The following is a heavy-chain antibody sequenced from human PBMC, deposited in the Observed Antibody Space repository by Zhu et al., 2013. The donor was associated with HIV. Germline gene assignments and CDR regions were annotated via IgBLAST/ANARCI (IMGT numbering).Heavy chain of an antibody. CDR3: ARDRKGGAFDI. CDR2: IYYSGST. J-gene: IGHJ3*02. CDR1: GGSISSYY. Sequence: QVQLQESGPGLVKPSETLSLTCTVSGGSISSYYWSWIRQPPGKGLEWIGYIYYSGSTNYNPSLKSRVTISVDTSKNQFSLKLSSVTAADTAVYYCARDRKGGAFDIWGQGTMVTVSS. D-gene: IGHD2-15*01. V-gene: IGHV4-59*01.